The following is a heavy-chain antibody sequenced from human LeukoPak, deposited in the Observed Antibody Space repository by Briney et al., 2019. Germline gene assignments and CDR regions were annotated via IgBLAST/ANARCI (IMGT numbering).Heavy chain of an antibody. CDR2: INPNSGGT. Sequence: ASVKVSCKASGYTFTGYYMHWVRQAPGQGLEWMGWINPNSGGTKYAQKFQGRVTMTRDTSISTAYMELSRLRSDDTAVYNCARDLGGWYAFDIWGQGTMVTVSS. D-gene: IGHD6-19*01. CDR1: GYTFTGYY. J-gene: IGHJ3*02. CDR3: ARDLGGWYAFDI. V-gene: IGHV1-2*02.